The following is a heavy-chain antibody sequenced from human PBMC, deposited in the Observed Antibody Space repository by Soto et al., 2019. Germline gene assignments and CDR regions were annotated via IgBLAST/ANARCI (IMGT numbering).Heavy chain of an antibody. V-gene: IGHV5-10-1*01. Sequence: PSFQGHVTISADKSISTAYLQWSSLKASDTAMYYCARRIAAAGPPALDYWGQGTLVTVSS. J-gene: IGHJ4*02. CDR3: ARRIAAAGPPALDY. D-gene: IGHD6-13*01.